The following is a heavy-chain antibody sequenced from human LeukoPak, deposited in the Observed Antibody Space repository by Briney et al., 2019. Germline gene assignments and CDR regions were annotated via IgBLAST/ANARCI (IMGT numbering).Heavy chain of an antibody. Sequence: SVKVSCKTSGGTFSSFAIAWVRQAPGQGLEWMAGIIPIFATTNYAQEFQGRVSLTADESMSTVYMELSSLRYDDTAVYYCARGPPLTFDHTPEGYYHYYMDVWGDGTTVTISS. CDR2: IIPIFATT. D-gene: IGHD1-14*01. CDR1: GGTFSSFA. V-gene: IGHV1-69*13. CDR3: ARGPPLTFDHTPEGYYHYYMDV. J-gene: IGHJ6*03.